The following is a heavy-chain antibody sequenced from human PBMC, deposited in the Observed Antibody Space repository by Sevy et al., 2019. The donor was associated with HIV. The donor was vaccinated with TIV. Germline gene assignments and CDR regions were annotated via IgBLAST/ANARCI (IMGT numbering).Heavy chain of an antibody. CDR1: GYIFSSYG. J-gene: IGHJ6*02. CDR2: LSYDERNK. Sequence: GGCLRLSCAASGYIFSSYGIHWVRQAPGKGLEWLAFLSYDERNKYYADSVKGRFTISGDSSKNTFYLQMNNLRADDTAVYYCAKDRDVASVPSTMRDEYPGYGMDVWGQGTTVTVSS. CDR3: AKDRDVASVPSTMRDEYPGYGMDV. D-gene: IGHD2-2*01. V-gene: IGHV3-30*18.